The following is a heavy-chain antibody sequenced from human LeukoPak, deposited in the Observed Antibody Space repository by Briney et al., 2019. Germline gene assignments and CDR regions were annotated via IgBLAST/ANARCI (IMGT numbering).Heavy chain of an antibody. D-gene: IGHD2-2*03. CDR1: GFTFSSYG. CDR2: IRYDGSNK. CDR3: AKESLMDIVVVPAARSPFDY. J-gene: IGHJ4*02. V-gene: IGHV3-30*02. Sequence: PGGSLRLSCAASGFTFSSYGMHWVRQAPGKGLEWVAFIRYDGSNKYYADSVKGRFTISRDNSKNTLYLQMNSLRAEDTAVCYCAKESLMDIVVVPAARSPFDYWGQGTLVTVSS.